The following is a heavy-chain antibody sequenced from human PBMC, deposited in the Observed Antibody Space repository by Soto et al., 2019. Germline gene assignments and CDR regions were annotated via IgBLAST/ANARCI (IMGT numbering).Heavy chain of an antibody. J-gene: IGHJ4*02. CDR2: INHGGSS. V-gene: IGHV4-34*01. CDR3: ARGITTKVVQRDAPDKYYFDS. Sequence: NPSETLSLTCAVYGGSFSGYYWSRIRQSPGKGLEWIGEINHGGSSNYNPSLKSRVTISVDTSKDQFSLKLSSVTAADTAVYFCARGITTKVVQRDAPDKYYFDSWGRGTLVTVSS. D-gene: IGHD3-22*01. CDR1: GGSFSGYY.